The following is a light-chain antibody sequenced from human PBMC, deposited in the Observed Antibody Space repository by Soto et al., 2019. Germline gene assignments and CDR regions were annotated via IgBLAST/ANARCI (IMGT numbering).Light chain of an antibody. Sequence: DIVMTQSPLSLPVTPGEPASISCRSSQSLLHSNGYNYLDWYLQKPGQSPQLLIYLGSNRASGVADRCSGSGSGTDFILNISRVEAEDVGVYYCMQALQTPLFTFGPGTKVDIK. V-gene: IGKV2-28*01. CDR3: MQALQTPLFT. J-gene: IGKJ3*01. CDR2: LGS. CDR1: QSLLHSNGYNY.